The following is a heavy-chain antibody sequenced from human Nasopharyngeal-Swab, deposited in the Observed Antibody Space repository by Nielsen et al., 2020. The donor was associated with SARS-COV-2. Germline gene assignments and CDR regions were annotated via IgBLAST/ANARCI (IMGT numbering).Heavy chain of an antibody. V-gene: IGHV4-34*01. CDR1: GGSFSGYY. J-gene: IGHJ5*02. CDR3: ARAPLIGEGWFDP. CDR2: INHSGST. D-gene: IGHD3-16*01. Sequence: SETLSLTCAVYGGSFSGYYWSWIRQPPGKGLEWIGEINHSGSTNYNPSLKSRVTISVDTSKNQFSLKLSSVTAADTPVYYCARAPLIGEGWFDPWGQGTLVTVSS.